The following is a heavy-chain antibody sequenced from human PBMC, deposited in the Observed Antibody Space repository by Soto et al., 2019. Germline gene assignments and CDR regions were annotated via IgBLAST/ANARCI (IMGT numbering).Heavy chain of an antibody. CDR2: ISSSSSYI. D-gene: IGHD3-16*01. V-gene: IGHV3-21*01. CDR1: GFTFSSYS. CDR3: ASDLYVWAQGIYYYYGMDV. Sequence: LRLSCAASGFTFSSYSMNWVRQAPGKGLEWVSSISSSSSYIYYADSVKGRFTISRDNAKNSLYLQMNSLRAEDTAVYYCASDLYVWAQGIYYYYGMDVWGQGTTVTVSS. J-gene: IGHJ6*02.